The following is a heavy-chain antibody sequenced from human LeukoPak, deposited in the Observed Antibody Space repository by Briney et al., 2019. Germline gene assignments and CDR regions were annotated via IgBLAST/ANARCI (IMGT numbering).Heavy chain of an antibody. J-gene: IGHJ5*02. Sequence: PGGSLRLSCAASGFIFSDYAMSWVRQAPGKGLEWVSGISGSGSSTYYADSVKGRFTISRDNAKNTLYLQMKSLRAEDTAVYYCATPFRDSSGSYYNDWFDPWGQGTLVTVSS. D-gene: IGHD3-22*01. V-gene: IGHV3-23*01. CDR1: GFIFSDYA. CDR3: ATPFRDSSGSYYNDWFDP. CDR2: ISGSGSST.